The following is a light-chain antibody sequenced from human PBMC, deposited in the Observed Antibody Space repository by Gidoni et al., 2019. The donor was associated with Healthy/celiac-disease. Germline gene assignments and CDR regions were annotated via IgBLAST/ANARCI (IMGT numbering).Light chain of an antibody. Sequence: AIQLTRSPSSLSASVGDRVTITCRASQGISSALAWYQHKPGKAPKLLIYDASTLESGVPSRFSGSGSGADFTLTISSLQPEDFATFYCQQFSSYPLTFGGGTKVEIK. CDR2: DAS. CDR3: QQFSSYPLT. V-gene: IGKV1-13*02. J-gene: IGKJ4*01. CDR1: QGISSA.